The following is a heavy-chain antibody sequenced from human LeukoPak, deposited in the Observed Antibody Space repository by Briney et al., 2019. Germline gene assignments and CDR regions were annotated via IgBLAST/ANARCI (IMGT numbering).Heavy chain of an antibody. V-gene: IGHV4-61*05. D-gene: IGHD4-17*01. Sequence: SSETLSLTCTVSGGSISSSSYYWGWIRQPPGKGLEWIGYIYYSGTTNYNPSLKSRVTISVDTSKNQFSLKLSSVTAADTAVYYCARHPPRGDDGNAFDMWGQGTMVTVSS. CDR3: ARHPPRGDDGNAFDM. CDR2: IYYSGTT. CDR1: GGSISSSSYY. J-gene: IGHJ3*02.